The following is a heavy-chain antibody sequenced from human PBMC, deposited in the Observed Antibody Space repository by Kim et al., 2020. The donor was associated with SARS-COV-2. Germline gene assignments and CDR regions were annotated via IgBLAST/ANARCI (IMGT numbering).Heavy chain of an antibody. CDR2: IKQDGSEK. CDR3: ARGLDAASYYYGMDD. J-gene: IGHJ6*02. V-gene: IGHV3-7*03. D-gene: IGHD1-1*01. Sequence: GGSLRLSCAASGFTFSSYWMSWVRQAPGKGLEWVANIKQDGSEKYYVDSVKGRFTISRDNAKNSLYLQMNSLRAEYTAVYYCARGLDAASYYYGMDDWGQGTTVTVSS. CDR1: GFTFSSYW.